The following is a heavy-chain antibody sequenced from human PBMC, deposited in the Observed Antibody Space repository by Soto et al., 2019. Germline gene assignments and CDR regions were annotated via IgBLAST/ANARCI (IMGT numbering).Heavy chain of an antibody. CDR1: GGSISSYY. CDR2: IYYSGST. V-gene: IGHV4-59*08. Sequence: QVQLQESGPGLVKPSETLSLTCTVSGGSISSYYWSWIRQPPGKGLEWIGYIYYSGSTNYNPSLNSLVTISVDTSKNQFSLKLSSVTAADTAVYYCARHVPYCSDTSHCAYGMDVWGQGTTVTVSS. D-gene: IGHD2-2*01. J-gene: IGHJ6*02. CDR3: ARHVPYCSDTSHCAYGMDV.